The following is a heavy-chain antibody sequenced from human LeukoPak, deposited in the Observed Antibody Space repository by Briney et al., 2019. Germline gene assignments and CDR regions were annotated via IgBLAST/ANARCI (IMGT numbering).Heavy chain of an antibody. Sequence: SETLSLTCAVYGGSFSGYYWSWIRQPPGKGLEWIGEINHSGSTYYNPSLKSRVTISVDTSKSHFSLRLTSVTAADTAVYYCARVLKGSGGSLRPRFDYWGQGTLVTVSS. CDR1: GGSFSGYY. CDR2: INHSGST. CDR3: ARVLKGSGGSLRPRFDY. V-gene: IGHV4-34*01. J-gene: IGHJ4*02. D-gene: IGHD2-15*01.